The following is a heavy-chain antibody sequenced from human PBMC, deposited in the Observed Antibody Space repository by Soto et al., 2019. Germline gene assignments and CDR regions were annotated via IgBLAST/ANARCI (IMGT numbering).Heavy chain of an antibody. CDR3: AHSRGYDILTGYSEPFDY. CDR1: GFSLSTSGVG. D-gene: IGHD3-9*01. CDR2: IYWDDDK. J-gene: IGHJ4*02. Sequence: QITLKESGPTLVKPTQPLTLTCTFSGFSLSTSGVGVGWIRQPPGKALEWLALIYWDDDKRYSPSLKSRLTITKDTSKNQVVLTMTNMDPVDTATYYCAHSRGYDILTGYSEPFDYWGQGTLVTVSS. V-gene: IGHV2-5*02.